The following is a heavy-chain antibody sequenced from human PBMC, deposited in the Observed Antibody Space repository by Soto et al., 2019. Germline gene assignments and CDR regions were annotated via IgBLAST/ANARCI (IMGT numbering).Heavy chain of an antibody. CDR2: IKSDGSIT. J-gene: IGHJ5*02. Sequence: GGSLRLSCAASGFTFSGYWMHWVRQAPGKGLVWVSHIKSDGSITGYADSVKGRFTISRDNTKNTLYLQMNSLRVEDTAVYYCARGGTILSNWFDPWGQGTHVTVST. D-gene: IGHD3-16*01. CDR3: ARGGTILSNWFDP. V-gene: IGHV3-74*01. CDR1: GFTFSGYW.